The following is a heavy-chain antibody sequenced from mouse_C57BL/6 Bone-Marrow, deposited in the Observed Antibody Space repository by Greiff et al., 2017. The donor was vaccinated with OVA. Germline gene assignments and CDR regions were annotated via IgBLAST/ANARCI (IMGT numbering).Heavy chain of an antibody. CDR3: ASPDYAWFAY. Sequence: QVQLQQPGAELVKPGASVKLSCKASGYTFTSYWMHWVKQRPGQGLEWIGWIYPGSGNTKYNEKFKGKATLTADTSSSTAYMQLSSLTSEDSAVYYCASPDYAWFAYWGQGTLVTVSA. V-gene: IGHV1-66*01. CDR2: IYPGSGNT. CDR1: GYTFTSYW. J-gene: IGHJ3*01. D-gene: IGHD2-4*01.